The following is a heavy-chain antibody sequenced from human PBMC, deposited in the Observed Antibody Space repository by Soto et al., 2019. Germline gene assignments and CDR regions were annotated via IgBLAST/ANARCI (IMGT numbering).Heavy chain of an antibody. CDR1: GRSRTADTHS. J-gene: IGHJ6*02. Sequence: DALGITGPVAGRSRTADTHSGCWIQQPPGKGLEWIGYIYYPGSTNYNHSLKGRVTMSADTSRDQVSLRLRSVPRADTAVYYCARDQYDFRSGSYYYAMEVWGQGTKVT. CDR2: IYYPGST. V-gene: IGHV4-61*01. CDR3: ARDQYDFRSGSYYYAMEV. D-gene: IGHD3-3*01.